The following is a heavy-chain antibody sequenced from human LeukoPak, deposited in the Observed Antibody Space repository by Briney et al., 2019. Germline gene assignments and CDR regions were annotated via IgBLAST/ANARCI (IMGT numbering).Heavy chain of an antibody. CDR2: INHSGSA. D-gene: IGHD5-12*01. Sequence: SETLSLTCAVYGGSFTGYYWNWIRQPPGKGLEWIGEINHSGSANYNTSLKSLFTISLDTSKNQFSLQLSSLTAADTAVYYCARKRYSGYDIDYWGQGILVTVSS. CDR1: GGSFTGYY. J-gene: IGHJ4*02. CDR3: ARKRYSGYDIDY. V-gene: IGHV4-34*01.